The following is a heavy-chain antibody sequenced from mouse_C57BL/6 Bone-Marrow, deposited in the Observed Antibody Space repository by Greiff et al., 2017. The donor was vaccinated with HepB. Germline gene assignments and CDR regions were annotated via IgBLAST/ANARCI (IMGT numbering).Heavy chain of an antibody. J-gene: IGHJ4*01. CDR2: ISYSGST. Sequence: EVKLMESGPGMVKPSQSLSLTCTVTGYSITSGYDWHWIRHFPGNKLEWMGYISYSGSTNYNPSLKSRISITHDTSKNHFFLKLNSVTTEDTATYYCARGKNYGSSLYYAMDYWGQGTSVTVSS. CDR3: ARGKNYGSSLYYAMDY. D-gene: IGHD1-1*01. V-gene: IGHV3-1*01. CDR1: GYSITSGYD.